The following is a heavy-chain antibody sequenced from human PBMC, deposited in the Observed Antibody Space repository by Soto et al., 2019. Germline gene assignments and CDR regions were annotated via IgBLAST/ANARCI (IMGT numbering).Heavy chain of an antibody. V-gene: IGHV3-23*01. CDR3: AKDKAAPLWFGESPKPGYYYYMDV. CDR2: ISGSGGST. D-gene: IGHD3-10*01. Sequence: GGSLRLSCAASGFTFSSYAMSWVRQAPGKGLEWVSAISGSGGSTYYADSVKGRFTISRDNSKNTLYLQMNSLRAEDTAVYYCAKDKAAPLWFGESPKPGYYYYMDVWGKGTTVTVSS. CDR1: GFTFSSYA. J-gene: IGHJ6*03.